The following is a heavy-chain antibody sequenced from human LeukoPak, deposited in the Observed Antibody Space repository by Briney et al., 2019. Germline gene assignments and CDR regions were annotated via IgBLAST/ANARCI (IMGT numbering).Heavy chain of an antibody. CDR1: GFTFSSYW. CDR2: IKSDGST. Sequence: PGGSLRLSCAASGFTFSSYWMHWVRQAPGKGLVWVSRIKSDGSTNYADSVKGRFTISRDNAKNTVSLQMNSLRAEDTGEYYCARAPSEIGGYYPEYFRHWGQGTLVTVSS. D-gene: IGHD3-22*01. V-gene: IGHV3-74*01. CDR3: ARAPSEIGGYYPEYFRH. J-gene: IGHJ1*01.